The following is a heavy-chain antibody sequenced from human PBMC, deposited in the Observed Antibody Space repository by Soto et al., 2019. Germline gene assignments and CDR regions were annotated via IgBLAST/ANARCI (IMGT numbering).Heavy chain of an antibody. V-gene: IGHV4-39*01. J-gene: IGHJ4*02. D-gene: IGHD5-12*01. CDR2: IYYSGST. Sequence: NPSETLSLTCTVSGGSISSSSYYWGWIRQPPGKGLEWIGSIYYSGSTHYNPSLKSRVTISVDTSKNQFSLKLSSVTAADTAVYYCASRDGYNYNFDYWGQGTLVTVSS. CDR1: GGSISSSSYY. CDR3: ASRDGYNYNFDY.